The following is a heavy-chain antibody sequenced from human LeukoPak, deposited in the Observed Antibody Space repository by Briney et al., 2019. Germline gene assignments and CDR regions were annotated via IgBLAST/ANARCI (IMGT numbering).Heavy chain of an antibody. CDR1: GFTFSSYA. D-gene: IGHD3-22*01. J-gene: IGHJ6*02. CDR3: AKGELDYYDSSGYYFPYDYYGMDV. Sequence: PGGSLRLSCAASGFTFSSYAMSWVRQAPGKGLEWVSAISGSGGSTYYADSVKGRFTISRDNSKNTLYLQMNSLRAEDTAVYYCAKGELDYYDSSGYYFPYDYYGMDVWGQGTTVTVSS. CDR2: ISGSGGST. V-gene: IGHV3-23*01.